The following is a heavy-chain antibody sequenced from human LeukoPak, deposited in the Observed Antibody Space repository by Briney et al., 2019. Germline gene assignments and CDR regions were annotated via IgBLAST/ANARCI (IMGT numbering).Heavy chain of an antibody. D-gene: IGHD4-17*01. CDR3: ARDQRYGDYSNYYYYYGMDV. J-gene: IGHJ6*02. V-gene: IGHV3-21*01. CDR1: GFTFSSYS. CDR2: ISSSSSYI. Sequence: GGSLRLSCAASGFTFSSYSMNWVRQVPGKGLEWVSSISSSSSYIYYADSVKGRFTISRDNAKNSLYLQMNSLRAEDTAVYYCARDQRYGDYSNYYYYYGMDVWGQGTTVTVSS.